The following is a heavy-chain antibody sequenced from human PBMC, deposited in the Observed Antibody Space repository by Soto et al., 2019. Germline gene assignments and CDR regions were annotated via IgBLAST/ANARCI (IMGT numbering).Heavy chain of an antibody. CDR2: IIPILGIA. CDR3: AREEGLSAYYYYYMDV. CDR1: GGTFSSYT. V-gene: IGHV1-69*04. Sequence: SVKVSCKASGGTFSSYTISWVRQAPGQGLEWMGRIIPILGIANYAQKFQGRVTITADKSTSTAYMELSSLRSEDTAVYYCAREEGLSAYYYYYMDVWGKGTTVTFSS. J-gene: IGHJ6*03.